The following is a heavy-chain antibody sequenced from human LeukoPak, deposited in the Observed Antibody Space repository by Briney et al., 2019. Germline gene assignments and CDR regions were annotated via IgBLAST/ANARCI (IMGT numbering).Heavy chain of an antibody. Sequence: GESLRISCKGSGYSFTSYWISWVRQLPGKGLEWMGRIDPSDSYTNYSPSFQGHVTISADKSISTAYLQWSSLKASDTAMYYCARHDGLAAGFYYFDYWGQGTLVTVS. CDR2: IDPSDSYT. CDR1: GYSFTSYW. CDR3: ARHDGLAAGFYYFDY. J-gene: IGHJ4*02. D-gene: IGHD6-13*01. V-gene: IGHV5-10-1*01.